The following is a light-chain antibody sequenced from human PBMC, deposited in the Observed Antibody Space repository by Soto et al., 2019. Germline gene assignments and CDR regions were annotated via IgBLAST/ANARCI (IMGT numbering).Light chain of an antibody. Sequence: EIVMTQSPATLSVSPGERATLSCRASQSVSSNFACYQQNPGQAPRLLIYGASTRATGIPARFSGSGSATEFTLTISSLQSEEFSVEYCQQYNNSPPLTFGGGTKVEIK. CDR1: QSVSSN. CDR3: QQYNNSPPLT. V-gene: IGKV3-15*01. CDR2: GAS. J-gene: IGKJ4*01.